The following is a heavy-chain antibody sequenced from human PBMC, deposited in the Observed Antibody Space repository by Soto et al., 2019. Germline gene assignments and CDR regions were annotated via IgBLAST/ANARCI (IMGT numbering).Heavy chain of an antibody. Sequence: QVQLVESGGGVVQPGRSLRLSCAASGFTFSSYGMHWVRQAPGKGLEWVAVISYDGSNKYYADSVKGRFTISRDNSKNTLYLQMNSLRAEDTAVYYCASPVAGTLGWRFDPCGQGTLVTVSS. J-gene: IGHJ5*02. CDR3: ASPVAGTLGWRFDP. CDR2: ISYDGSNK. V-gene: IGHV3-30*03. D-gene: IGHD6-19*01. CDR1: GFTFSSYG.